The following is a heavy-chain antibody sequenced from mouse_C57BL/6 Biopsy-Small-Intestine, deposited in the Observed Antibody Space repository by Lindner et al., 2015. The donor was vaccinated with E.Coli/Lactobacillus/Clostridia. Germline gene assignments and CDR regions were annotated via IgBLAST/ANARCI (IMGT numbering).Heavy chain of an antibody. CDR3: TRWAVTDDYYFYYGMDV. CDR1: GYTFTTYD. D-gene: IGHD1-1*01. V-gene: IGHV1S130*01. CDR2: MKPNSGHT. Sequence: SVKVSCKASGYTFTTYDIHWVRQAPGQGLEWMGWMKPNSGHTGSAQKFQGRVTITRNTSISTAYMELSSLKSEDTAVYYCTRWAVTDDYYFYYGMDVWGQGTTVIVSS. J-gene: IGHJ1*01.